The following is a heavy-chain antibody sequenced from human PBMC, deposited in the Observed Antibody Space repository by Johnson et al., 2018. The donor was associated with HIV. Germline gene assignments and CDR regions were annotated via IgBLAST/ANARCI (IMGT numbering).Heavy chain of an antibody. CDR2: ISYDGSNK. Sequence: QVQLVESGGGVVQPGRSLRLSCAASGFTFSSYAMHWVRQAPGKGLEWVAVISYDGSNKYYADSVKGRFTISRDNSKNTLYLQMNSLGAEDTAVYYCASEGGELLGDAFDIWGQGTMVTVSS. V-gene: IGHV3-30*04. D-gene: IGHD1-26*01. CDR1: GFTFSSYA. CDR3: ASEGGELLGDAFDI. J-gene: IGHJ3*02.